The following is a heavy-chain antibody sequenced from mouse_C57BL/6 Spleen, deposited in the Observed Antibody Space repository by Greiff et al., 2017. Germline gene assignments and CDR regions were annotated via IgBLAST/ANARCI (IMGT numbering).Heavy chain of an antibody. CDR1: GFTFSDAW. CDR3: TRNDYDDLWFAY. V-gene: IGHV6-6*01. J-gene: IGHJ3*01. D-gene: IGHD2-3*01. CDR2: IRNKANNHAT. Sequence: EVKVVESGGGLVQPGGSMKLSCAASGFTFSDAWMDWVRQSPEKGLEWVAEIRNKANNHATYYAESVKGRFTISRDDSKSSVYLQMNSLRAEDTGIYYCTRNDYDDLWFAYWGQGTLVTVSA.